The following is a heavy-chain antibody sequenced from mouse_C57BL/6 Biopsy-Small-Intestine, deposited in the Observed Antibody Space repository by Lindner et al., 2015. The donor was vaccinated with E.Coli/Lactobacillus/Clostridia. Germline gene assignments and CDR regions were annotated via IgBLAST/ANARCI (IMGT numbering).Heavy chain of an antibody. V-gene: IGHV1-81*01. CDR1: GYTFTSYG. CDR2: IYPRSGNT. J-gene: IGHJ1*03. Sequence: VQLQESGAELARPGASVKLSCKASGYTFTSYGISWVKQRTGQGLEWIGEIYPRSGNTYYNEKFKGKATLTVDTSSSTAYMRLSSLTSEDSAVYFCARSNYGDWYFDVWGTGTTVTVSS. D-gene: IGHD2-5*01. CDR3: ARSNYGDWYFDV.